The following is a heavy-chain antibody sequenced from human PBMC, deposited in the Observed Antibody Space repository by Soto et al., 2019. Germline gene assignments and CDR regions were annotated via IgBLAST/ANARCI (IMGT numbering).Heavy chain of an antibody. J-gene: IGHJ4*02. Sequence: QVQLAESGGGVVQPGKSLRLSCAASGFTFSSFAMHWVRQAPGKGLEWVASISYDGSQKYFADSVKGRFTISRDNSENTVFLQMSSLRAEDTAVYHCVKGTWNLAHGPYFDYWGQGTLVTVSS. CDR3: VKGTWNLAHGPYFDY. D-gene: IGHD1-1*01. CDR1: GFTFSSFA. V-gene: IGHV3-30*18. CDR2: ISYDGSQK.